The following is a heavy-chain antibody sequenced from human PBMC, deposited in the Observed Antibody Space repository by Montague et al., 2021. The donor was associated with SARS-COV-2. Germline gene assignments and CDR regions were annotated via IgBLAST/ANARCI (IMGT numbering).Heavy chain of an antibody. Sequence: SETLSLTCVFYGGSHSGYNWAWIGRPPGKRLESLGEGIHSGGSNYNPSLKSRITISVDTSKNQFSLRLCSVTAADTAVYYCARGRVDTTMILVVFTGAAHYFDSWGQGTLVSVSS. CDR2: GIHSGGS. V-gene: IGHV4-34*01. J-gene: IGHJ4*02. D-gene: IGHD3-22*01. CDR3: ARGRVDTTMILVVFTGAAHYFDS. CDR1: GGSHSGYN.